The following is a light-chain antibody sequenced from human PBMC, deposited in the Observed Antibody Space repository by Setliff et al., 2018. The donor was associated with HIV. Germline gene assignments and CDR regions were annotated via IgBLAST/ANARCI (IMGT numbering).Light chain of an antibody. CDR3: SSYAGTDAGTDTYL. CDR2: DVS. Sequence: QSVLTQPASVSGSPGQSITISCTGTSSDVGAYNYVSWYQQHPGKAPKLMIYDVSNRPSGVSYRFSGFKSGNTASLIISGLQSEDEADYYCSSYAGTDAGTDTYLFGTGTKVTVL. V-gene: IGLV2-14*03. J-gene: IGLJ1*01. CDR1: SSDVGAYNY.